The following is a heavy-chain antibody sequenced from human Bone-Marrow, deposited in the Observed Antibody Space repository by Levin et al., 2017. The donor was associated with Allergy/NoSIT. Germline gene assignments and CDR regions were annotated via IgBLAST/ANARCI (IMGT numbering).Heavy chain of an antibody. CDR2: IDFSENT. CDR3: ARSGFTYGTRFDY. D-gene: IGHD3-10*01. J-gene: IGHJ4*02. CDR1: GVSVNSGSNF. V-gene: IGHV4-61*01. Sequence: SQTLSLTCTVSGVSVNSGSNFWSWIRQAPGKRLEWNGYIDFSENTNYNPSLKSRVTISEDTSKNQFSLNLSSVTAADTAVHSCARSGFTYGTRFDYWGQGILVTVSS.